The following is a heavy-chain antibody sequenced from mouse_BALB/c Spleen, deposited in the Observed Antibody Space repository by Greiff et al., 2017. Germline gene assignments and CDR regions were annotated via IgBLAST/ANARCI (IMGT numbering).Heavy chain of an antibody. Sequence: VQLQQSGPELVKPGASVKISCKASGYTFTDYNMHWVKQSHGKSLEWIGYIYPYNGGTGYNQKFKSKATLTVDNSSSTAYMELRSLTSEDSAVYYYARYYYGSSYYAMDYWGQGTSVTVAS. CDR1: GYTFTDYN. D-gene: IGHD1-1*01. CDR3: ARYYYGSSYYAMDY. CDR2: IYPYNGGT. V-gene: IGHV1S29*02. J-gene: IGHJ4*01.